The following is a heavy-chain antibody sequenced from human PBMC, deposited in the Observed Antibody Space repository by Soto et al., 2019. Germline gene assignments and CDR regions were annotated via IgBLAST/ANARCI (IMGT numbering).Heavy chain of an antibody. V-gene: IGHV1-8*01. CDR2: MNPNSGNT. Sequence: ASVKVSCKASGYTFTSYDINWVRQATGQGLEWMGWMNPNSGNTGYAQEFQGRVTMTRNTSISTAYMELSSLRSEDTAVYYCASYSPVNDAFDIWGQGTMVTVSS. CDR1: GYTFTSYD. D-gene: IGHD2-21*01. CDR3: ASYSPVNDAFDI. J-gene: IGHJ3*02.